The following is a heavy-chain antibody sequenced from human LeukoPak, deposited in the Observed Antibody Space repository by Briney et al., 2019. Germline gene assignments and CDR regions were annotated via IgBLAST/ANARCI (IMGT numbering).Heavy chain of an antibody. CDR1: GYTFTSYY. V-gene: IGHV1-46*01. CDR3: ARGKVYDSSAYSEGDAFDI. CDR2: INPSCAGT. Sequence: ASVKVSCKASGYTFTSYYMHWVRQAPGQGLECMGIINPSCAGTSYAQKFQGRVTMTRDMSTSTVYMELSSLRSEDTAVYYCARGKVYDSSAYSEGDAFDIWGQGTMVTVSS. D-gene: IGHD3-22*01. J-gene: IGHJ3*02.